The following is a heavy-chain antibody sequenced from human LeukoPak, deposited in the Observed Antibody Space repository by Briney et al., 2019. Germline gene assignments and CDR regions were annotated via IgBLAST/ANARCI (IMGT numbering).Heavy chain of an antibody. Sequence: GGSLRLSCAASGFTFSSYEMNWVRQAPGKGLEWVSYISSSGSTIYYADSVKGRFTISRDNAKNSLYLQMNSLRAEDTAVYYCAKAAETVDTAIDYWGQGTLVTVSS. D-gene: IGHD5-18*01. V-gene: IGHV3-48*03. CDR3: AKAAETVDTAIDY. CDR2: ISSSGSTI. CDR1: GFTFSSYE. J-gene: IGHJ4*02.